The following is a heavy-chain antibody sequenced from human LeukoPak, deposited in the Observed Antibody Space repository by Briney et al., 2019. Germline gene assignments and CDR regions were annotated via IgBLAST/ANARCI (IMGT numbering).Heavy chain of an antibody. CDR3: ATLPYYYDSSGSYYSDY. CDR1: GFTFSSYG. V-gene: IGHV3-30*03. J-gene: IGHJ4*02. Sequence: SGGSLRLSCAASGFTFSSYGMHWVRQAPGKGLEWVAFISYDGTNKYYADSVRGRFTISRDNSKNTLYLQMNSLRVEDTAVYYCATLPYYYDSSGSYYSDYWGQGTLVTVSS. D-gene: IGHD3-22*01. CDR2: ISYDGTNK.